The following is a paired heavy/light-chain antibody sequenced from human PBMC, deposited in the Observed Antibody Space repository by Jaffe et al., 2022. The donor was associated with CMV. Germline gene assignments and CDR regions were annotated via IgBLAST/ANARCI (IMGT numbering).Light chain of an antibody. CDR2: ENN. CDR3: GTWDSSLSAGGV. CDR1: SSNIGNNY. J-gene: IGLJ2*01. V-gene: IGLV1-51*02. Sequence: QSVLTQPPSVSAAPGQKVTISCSGSSSNIGNNYVSWYQQLPGTAPKLLIYENNKRPSGIPDRFSGSKSGTSATLGITGLQTGDEADYYCGTWDSSLSAGGVFGGGTKLTVL.
Heavy chain of an antibody. J-gene: IGHJ6*03. D-gene: IGHD3-9*01. CDR1: GGSISSYY. CDR2: IYYSGST. V-gene: IGHV4-59*08. CDR3: ARQRIELRYLALTLNYYYYMDV. Sequence: QVQLQESGPGLVKPSETLSLTCTVSGGSISSYYWSWIRQPPGKGLEWIGYIYYSGSTNYNPSLKSRVTISVDTSKNQFSLKLSSVTAADTAVYYCARQRIELRYLALTLNYYYYMDVWGKGTTVTVSS.